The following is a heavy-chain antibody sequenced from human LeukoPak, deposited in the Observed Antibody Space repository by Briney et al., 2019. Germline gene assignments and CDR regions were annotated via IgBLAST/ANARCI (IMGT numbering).Heavy chain of an antibody. J-gene: IGHJ3*02. CDR1: GFTFSRYW. V-gene: IGHV3-7*01. CDR2: IKQDGSEK. CDR3: AALSLGGDYVQDAFDI. D-gene: IGHD4-17*01. Sequence: GGSLRLSCAASGFTFSRYWMNWVRQAPGKGLEWVANIKQDGSEKYYVDSVKGRFTISRDNAKNSLYLQMNSLRAEDTAVYYCAALSLGGDYVQDAFDIWGQGTMVTVSS.